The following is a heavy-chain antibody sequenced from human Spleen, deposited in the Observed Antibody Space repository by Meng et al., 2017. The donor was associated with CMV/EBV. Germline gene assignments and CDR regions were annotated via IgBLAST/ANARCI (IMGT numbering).Heavy chain of an antibody. J-gene: IGHJ6*02. CDR1: GFTVSSHY. CDR2: IYSGGYT. D-gene: IGHD2-2*02. V-gene: IGHV3-66*02. Sequence: GESLKISCAASGFTVSSHYMSWVRQAPGKGLEWVSVIYSGGYTYYADSVKGRFTISRDNSKNTLYLQMNSLRAEDTAVYYCAREVVPAAISGDYYYGMDVWGQGTTVTVSS. CDR3: AREVVPAAISGDYYYGMDV.